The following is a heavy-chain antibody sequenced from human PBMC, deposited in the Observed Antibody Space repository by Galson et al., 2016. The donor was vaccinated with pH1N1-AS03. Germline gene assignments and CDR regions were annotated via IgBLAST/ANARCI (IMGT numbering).Heavy chain of an antibody. CDR3: ARFQFQFTFDH. D-gene: IGHD5-24*01. J-gene: IGHJ4*02. CDR2: INRDSRLR. CDR1: GFTFGDYF. Sequence: SLRLSCAASGFTFGDYFMTWIRQAPGKGLEWVSYINRDSRLRNHADSVKGRFTISRDNAKSSLYLQMNSLRADDTAVYFCARFQFQFTFDHWGQGNLVTVSS. V-gene: IGHV3-11*03.